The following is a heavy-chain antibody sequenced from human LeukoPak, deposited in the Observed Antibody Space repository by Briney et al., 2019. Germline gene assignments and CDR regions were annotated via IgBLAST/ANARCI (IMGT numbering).Heavy chain of an antibody. D-gene: IGHD2-15*01. J-gene: IGHJ5*02. V-gene: IGHV3-48*01. CDR1: GLTFSTSA. Sequence: PGGSLRLSRLASGLTFSTSAFNWVPQAPGKGLKWVSYVGARTGPIYYADSVRCRSTVSRDDVRNSVNFQINSLRAEDTAVYNCVRDISYCRVSRCHPSFDPWGQGTLVTVSS. CDR3: VRDISYCRVSRCHPSFDP. CDR2: VGARTGPI.